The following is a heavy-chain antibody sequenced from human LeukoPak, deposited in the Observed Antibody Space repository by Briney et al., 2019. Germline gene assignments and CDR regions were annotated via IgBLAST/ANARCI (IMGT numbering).Heavy chain of an antibody. J-gene: IGHJ4*02. CDR2: ISSSSSYT. Sequence: GGSLRLSCAASGFTFSSYEMNWVRQAPGKGLEWVSYISSSSSYTNYADSVKGRFTISRDNAKNSLYLQMNSLRAADTAVYYCARVWRSGRYGGFDYWGQGTLVTVSS. V-gene: IGHV3-21*05. CDR3: ARVWRSGRYGGFDY. D-gene: IGHD4-23*01. CDR1: GFTFSSYE.